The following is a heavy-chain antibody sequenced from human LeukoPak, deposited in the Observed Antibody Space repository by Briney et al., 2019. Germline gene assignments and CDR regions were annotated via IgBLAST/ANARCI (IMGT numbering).Heavy chain of an antibody. Sequence: SETLSLTCTVSGGSISSGSYYWSWIRQPARKGLEWIGRIYTSGSTNYNPSLKSRVTISVDTSKNQFSLKLSSVTAADTAVYYCARDSYYYDSSGYYLFDYWGQGTLVTVSS. J-gene: IGHJ4*02. CDR3: ARDSYYYDSSGYYLFDY. CDR1: GGSISSGSYY. D-gene: IGHD3-22*01. V-gene: IGHV4-61*02. CDR2: IYTSGST.